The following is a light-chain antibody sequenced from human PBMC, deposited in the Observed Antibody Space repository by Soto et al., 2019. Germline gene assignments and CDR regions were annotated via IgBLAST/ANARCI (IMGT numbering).Light chain of an antibody. Sequence: EIVMTQSPATLSVSPGERATLSCRASQSVSSNLARYQQKPGQTPKLLIYVASTRATGIPARFSGSGSGTEFTPTISSLQSEDFAFYCCHQYNVWPLTFGGGTKVEFK. J-gene: IGKJ4*02. CDR3: HQYNVWPLT. CDR1: QSVSSN. CDR2: VAS. V-gene: IGKV3-15*01.